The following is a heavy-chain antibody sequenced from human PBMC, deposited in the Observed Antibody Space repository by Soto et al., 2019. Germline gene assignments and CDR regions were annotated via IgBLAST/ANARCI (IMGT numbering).Heavy chain of an antibody. D-gene: IGHD6-13*01. J-gene: IGHJ4*02. CDR3: ARVSSSWYKDYFDY. Sequence: QVQLVQSEAEVKKPGSSVKVSCKASGGTFSNYAISWVRQAPGQGLEWMGGIIPIFGTTNYAQRFQGRVTITADESTSTAYMELSRLRSEDTAVYYCARVSSSWYKDYFDYWGQGTLVTVSS. V-gene: IGHV1-69*12. CDR2: IIPIFGTT. CDR1: GGTFSNYA.